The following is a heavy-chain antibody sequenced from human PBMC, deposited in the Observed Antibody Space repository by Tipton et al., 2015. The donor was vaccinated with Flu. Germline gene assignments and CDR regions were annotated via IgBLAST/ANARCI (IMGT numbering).Heavy chain of an antibody. J-gene: IGHJ6*03. CDR3: ARGGRYYDFWSGYLSPYYYYYMDV. D-gene: IGHD3-3*01. CDR2: IYYSGST. V-gene: IGHV4-59*01. Sequence: TLSLTCTVSGGSISSYYWSWIRQPPGKGPEWIGYIYYSGSTNYNPSLKSRVTISVDTSKNQFSLKLSSVTAADTAVYYCARGGRYYDFWSGYLSPYYYYYMDVWGKGTTVTVSS. CDR1: GGSISSYY.